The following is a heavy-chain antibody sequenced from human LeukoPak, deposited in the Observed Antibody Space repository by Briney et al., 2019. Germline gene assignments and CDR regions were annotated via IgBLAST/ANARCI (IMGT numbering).Heavy chain of an antibody. Sequence: GASVKVSCKASGGTFSSYAISWVRQAPGQGLEWMGGIIPIFGTANYAQKFQGRVTITADESTSTAYMELSSLRSEDTAVYYCARGWELTDYYYYMDVWGKGTTVTVSS. V-gene: IGHV1-69*13. D-gene: IGHD1-26*01. CDR1: GGTFSSYA. CDR2: IIPIFGTA. J-gene: IGHJ6*03. CDR3: ARGWELTDYYYYMDV.